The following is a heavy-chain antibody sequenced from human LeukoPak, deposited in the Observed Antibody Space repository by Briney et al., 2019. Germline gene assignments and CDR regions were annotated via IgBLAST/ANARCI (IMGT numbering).Heavy chain of an antibody. J-gene: IGHJ4*02. D-gene: IGHD3-22*01. CDR1: GFTFDDYA. Sequence: PGGSLRLSCKVSGFTFDDYAMHWVRHVPGKGPEWVSGITWNRDNIGYGDSVKGRFTVSRDNAKNSLYLQMNSLRAEDTAVYYCAREPILGYYDSSGYPDYWGQGTLVTVSS. V-gene: IGHV3-9*01. CDR3: AREPILGYYDSSGYPDY. CDR2: ITWNRDNI.